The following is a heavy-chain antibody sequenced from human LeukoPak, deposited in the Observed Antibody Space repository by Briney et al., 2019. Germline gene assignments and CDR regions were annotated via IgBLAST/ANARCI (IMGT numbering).Heavy chain of an antibody. CDR2: IYSGGST. J-gene: IGHJ4*02. CDR1: GFTVSSNY. CDR3: ATHARDYYDSSGYPY. Sequence: PGGSLRLSCAASGFTVSSNYMSWVRQAPGKGLEWVSVIYSGGSTYYADSVKGRFTISRDNSKNTLYLQMNSLRAEDTAVYYCATHARDYYDSSGYPYWGQGTLVTVSS. D-gene: IGHD3-22*01. V-gene: IGHV3-53*01.